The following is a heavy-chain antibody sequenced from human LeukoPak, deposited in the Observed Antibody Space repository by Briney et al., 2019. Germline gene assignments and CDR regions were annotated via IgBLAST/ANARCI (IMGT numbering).Heavy chain of an antibody. CDR3: ATGGIVATIDY. D-gene: IGHD5-12*01. CDR1: GLTFSSND. CDR2: IYSGSST. V-gene: IGHV3-66*01. J-gene: IGHJ4*02. Sequence: GGSLRLSCAASGLTFSSNDMIWVRQAPGKGLEWVSLIYSGSSTYYADSVKGRFTISRDKSKNTLYLQMSSLRVEDTAVHYCATGGIVATIDYWGQGTLVTVSS.